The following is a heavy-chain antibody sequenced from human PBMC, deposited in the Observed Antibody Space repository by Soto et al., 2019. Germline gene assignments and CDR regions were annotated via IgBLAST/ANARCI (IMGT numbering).Heavy chain of an antibody. CDR3: ARAGYCSGGSCYWDFQH. V-gene: IGHV4-59*08. Sequence: SETLSLTCTVSGGSISSYYWSWIRQPPGKGLEWIGYIYYSGSTNYNPSLKSRVTISVDTSKNQFSLKLSSVTAADTAVYYCARAGYCSGGSCYWDFQHWGQGTLVTVSS. D-gene: IGHD2-15*01. CDR2: IYYSGST. J-gene: IGHJ1*01. CDR1: GGSISSYY.